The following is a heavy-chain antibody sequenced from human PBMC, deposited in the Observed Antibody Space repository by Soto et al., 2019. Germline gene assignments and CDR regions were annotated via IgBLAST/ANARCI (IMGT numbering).Heavy chain of an antibody. D-gene: IGHD4-17*01. V-gene: IGHV4-39*01. CDR1: YGYSCSSCYY. CDR3: ARSMTTVVTLDY. Sequence: SVTLSVTWRVAYGYSCSSCYYWCRIHKPPGKGLEWIGSIYYSGSTYYNPSLKSRVTISVDTSKNQFSLKLSSVTAADTAVYYCARSMTTVVTLDYWGQGTLVTVSS. CDR2: IYYSGST. J-gene: IGHJ4*02.